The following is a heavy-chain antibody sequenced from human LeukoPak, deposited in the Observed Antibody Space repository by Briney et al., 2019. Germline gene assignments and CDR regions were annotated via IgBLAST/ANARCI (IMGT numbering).Heavy chain of an antibody. Sequence: PSETLSLTCTVSGGSIGGYFWTWIRQPPGKGLEWIGHIYYTGNTNYDPSLKNRVSISVDTSKNQFSLKLTSVTSADMAKYYCARVRDYYYDNCGYYDYWGQGTLVTVSS. CDR1: GGSIGGYF. CDR2: IYYTGNT. D-gene: IGHD3-22*01. CDR3: ARVRDYYYDNCGYYDY. V-gene: IGHV4-59*01. J-gene: IGHJ4*02.